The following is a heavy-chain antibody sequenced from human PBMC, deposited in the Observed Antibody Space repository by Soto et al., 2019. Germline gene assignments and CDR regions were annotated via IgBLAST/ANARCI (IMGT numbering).Heavy chain of an antibody. CDR1: GGSFSGYY. Sequence: QVQLQQWGAGLLKPSETLSLTCAVYGGSFSGYYWSWIRQPPGKGLEWIGETNHSGSTNYNPSLKRRVTISVDTSKNQFSLKLSSVTAADTAVYYCARTYSSSWSPFDYWGQGTLVTVSS. J-gene: IGHJ4*02. D-gene: IGHD6-13*01. CDR2: TNHSGST. V-gene: IGHV4-34*01. CDR3: ARTYSSSWSPFDY.